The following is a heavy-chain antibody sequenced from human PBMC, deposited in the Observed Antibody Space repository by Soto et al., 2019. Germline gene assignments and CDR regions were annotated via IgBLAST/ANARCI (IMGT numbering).Heavy chain of an antibody. V-gene: IGHV1-69*01. CDR1: GGTFSSYA. CDR2: IIPIFGTA. Sequence: QVQLVQSGAEVKKPGSSVKVSCKASGGTFSSYAISWVRQAPGQGLEWMGGIIPIFGTANYAQKLQGRVTITADESTSTAYMELSSLRSEDTAVYYCARGRWYYDSSGYPIDYWGQGTLVTVSS. J-gene: IGHJ4*02. CDR3: ARGRWYYDSSGYPIDY. D-gene: IGHD3-22*01.